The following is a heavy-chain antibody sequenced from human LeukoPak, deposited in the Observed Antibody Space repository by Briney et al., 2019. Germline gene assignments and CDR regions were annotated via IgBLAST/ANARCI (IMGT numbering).Heavy chain of an antibody. V-gene: IGHV3-7*01. CDR3: TTGYSSGWYNEGNY. CDR2: IKQDGSGE. D-gene: IGHD6-19*01. CDR1: GFTFSSYW. J-gene: IGHJ4*02. Sequence: GGSLRLSCVAPGFTFSSYWMSWVRQAPGKGLERVAKIKQDGSGEYYLDSVKGRFTISRDNAKNSLYLQMNSLRAEDTAVYFCTTGYSSGWYNEGNYWGQGTLVTVSS.